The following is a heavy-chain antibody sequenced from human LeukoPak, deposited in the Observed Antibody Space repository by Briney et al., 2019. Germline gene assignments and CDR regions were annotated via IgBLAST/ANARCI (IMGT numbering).Heavy chain of an antibody. CDR2: ISSSSSYI. Sequence: PGGSPRLSCAASGFTFSSYSMNWVRQAPGKGLEWVSSISSSSSYIYYADSVKGRFTISRDNAKNSLYLQMNSLRAEDTAVYYCAREWELQIFYFDYWGQGTLVTVSS. CDR1: GFTFSSYS. CDR3: AREWELQIFYFDY. J-gene: IGHJ4*02. V-gene: IGHV3-21*01. D-gene: IGHD1-26*01.